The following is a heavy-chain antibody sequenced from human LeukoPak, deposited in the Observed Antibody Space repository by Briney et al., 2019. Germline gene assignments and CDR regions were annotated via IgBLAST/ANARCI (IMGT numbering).Heavy chain of an antibody. CDR3: ASLSSSWYADKAFDI. CDR1: GCIFSIYW. CDR2: IYPGDSDT. V-gene: IGHV5-51*01. Sequence: GESLKISCQGSGCIFSIYWIGWVRQMPGKGLEWMGIIYPGDSDTRYSPSFQGQVTISADKSISTAYLQWSSLKASDTAMYYCASLSSSWYADKAFDIWGQGTMVTVSS. J-gene: IGHJ3*02. D-gene: IGHD6-13*01.